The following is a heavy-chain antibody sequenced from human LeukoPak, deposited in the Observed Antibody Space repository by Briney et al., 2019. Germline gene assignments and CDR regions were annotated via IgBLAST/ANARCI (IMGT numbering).Heavy chain of an antibody. J-gene: IGHJ3*02. Sequence: GGSLRLSCAASGFTFSRYWMDWVRQVPGKGLVWVSSINSDGSNTNYADSVKGRFTISRDNAKNTLYLQMNSLRAEDTAFYYCARTVQGGFDIWGQGTMVTVSS. V-gene: IGHV3-74*01. D-gene: IGHD2-15*01. CDR2: INSDGSNT. CDR3: ARTVQGGFDI. CDR1: GFTFSRYW.